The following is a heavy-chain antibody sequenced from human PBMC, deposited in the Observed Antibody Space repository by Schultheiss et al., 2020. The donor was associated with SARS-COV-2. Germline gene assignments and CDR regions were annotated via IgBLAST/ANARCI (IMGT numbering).Heavy chain of an antibody. CDR3: ARDSYGYDY. V-gene: IGHV4-61*10. CDR1: GGSISSGSYY. CDR2: IYYSGST. D-gene: IGHD5-18*01. Sequence: SETLSLTCTVSGGSISSGSYYWSWIRQPAGKGLEWIGYIYYSGSTYSNPSLKSRVTISVDTSKNQFSLKLTSVTAADTAIYYCARDSYGYDYWGQGTLVTVSS. J-gene: IGHJ4*02.